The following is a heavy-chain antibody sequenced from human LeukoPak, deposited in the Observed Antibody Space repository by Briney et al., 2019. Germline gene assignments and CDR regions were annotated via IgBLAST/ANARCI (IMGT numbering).Heavy chain of an antibody. Sequence: SVKVSCKASGGTFSSYAISWVRQAPGQGLEWMGRIIPILGIANYAQKFQGRVTITADKSTSTAYMELSSLRSEDTAVYYCARLPHSYYYDSSGYWAYDYWGQGTLVTVSS. V-gene: IGHV1-69*04. CDR2: IIPILGIA. D-gene: IGHD3-22*01. CDR1: GGTFSSYA. CDR3: ARLPHSYYYDSSGYWAYDY. J-gene: IGHJ4*02.